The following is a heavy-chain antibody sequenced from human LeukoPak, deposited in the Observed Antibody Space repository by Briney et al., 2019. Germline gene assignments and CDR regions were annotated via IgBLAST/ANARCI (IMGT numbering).Heavy chain of an antibody. CDR1: GGPFSGHY. CDR3: ARRRFIIVGAITGWFDP. V-gene: IGHV4-34*01. Sequence: SETLSLTCAVYGGPFSGHYWSWIRQPPGKGLEWIGEINHSGSTNYNPSLKSRVTISVDTSKNQFSLKLSSVTAADTAVYYCARRRFIIVGAITGWFDPWGQGTLVTVSS. J-gene: IGHJ5*02. D-gene: IGHD1-26*01. CDR2: INHSGST.